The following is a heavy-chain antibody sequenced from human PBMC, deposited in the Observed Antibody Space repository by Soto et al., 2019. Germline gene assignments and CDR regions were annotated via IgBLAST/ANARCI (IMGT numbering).Heavy chain of an antibody. J-gene: IGHJ4*02. Sequence: PGGSLRLSCGASGFSFSISPMHWVRQAPGKGPEWVALISYDGTNKFYADSVKGRFTISRDNSKSTLYLQVDSLRPEDAAVYYCARDPKTSGGQHWAFNYFDSWGQRTLVTVSS. CDR3: ARDPKTSGGQHWAFNYFDS. V-gene: IGHV3-30-3*01. CDR1: GFSFSISP. D-gene: IGHD7-27*01. CDR2: ISYDGTNK.